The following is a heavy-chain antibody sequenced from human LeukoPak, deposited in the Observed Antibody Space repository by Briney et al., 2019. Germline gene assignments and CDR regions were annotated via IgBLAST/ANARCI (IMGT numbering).Heavy chain of an antibody. CDR2: ISYDGSNK. CDR1: GFTFSSYA. D-gene: IGHD6-13*01. J-gene: IGHJ4*02. CDR3: ARDRGIAAAMDY. V-gene: IGHV3-30*14. Sequence: GGSLRLSCAASGFTFSSYAMHWVRQAPGKGLEWVAVISYDGSNKYYADSVKGRFTISRDSSKNTLYLQMNSLRAEDTAVYYCARDRGIAAAMDYWGQGTLVTVSS.